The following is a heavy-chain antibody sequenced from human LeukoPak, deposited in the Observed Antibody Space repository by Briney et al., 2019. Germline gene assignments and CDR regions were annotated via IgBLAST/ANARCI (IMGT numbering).Heavy chain of an antibody. V-gene: IGHV3-7*05. CDR1: GFTFSRYW. D-gene: IGHD2-15*01. CDR3: ARDTVVVVSATSLFDY. CDR2: IKQDGSEK. J-gene: IGHJ4*02. Sequence: PGGSLRLSCAASGFTFSRYWMSWVRQAPGRGLEWVANIKQDGSEKYYVDSVKGRFTISRDNAKNSLYLQMNSLRAGDTAVFYCARDTVVVVSATSLFDYWGQGTLVTVSS.